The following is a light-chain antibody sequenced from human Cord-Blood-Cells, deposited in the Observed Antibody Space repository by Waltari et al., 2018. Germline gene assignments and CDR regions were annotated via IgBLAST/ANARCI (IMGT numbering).Light chain of an antibody. CDR3: QSADSSGTYVV. Sequence: SYELTQPPPVSVSPGQTARITCPGDPLPKQYAYWYQQKPGQAPVLVIYKDSERPSGIPERFSGSSSGTTVTLTISGVQAEDEADYYCQSADSSGTYVVFGGGTKLTVL. CDR1: PLPKQY. J-gene: IGLJ2*01. V-gene: IGLV3-25*03. CDR2: KDS.